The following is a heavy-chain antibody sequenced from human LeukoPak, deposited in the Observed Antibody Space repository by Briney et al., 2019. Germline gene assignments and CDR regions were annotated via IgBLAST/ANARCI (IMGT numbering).Heavy chain of an antibody. CDR3: ARDPVGRIRGPKPDY. CDR1: GFTFSSYW. V-gene: IGHV3-74*01. CDR2: INTDGSST. Sequence: GGSLRLSCAASGFTFSSYWMHWVRQAPGKGLVWVSRINTDGSSTSYADSVKGRFTISRDNAKNTLYLQMNSLRAEDTAVYYCARDPVGRIRGPKPDYWGQGTLVTVSS. J-gene: IGHJ4*02. D-gene: IGHD3-10*01.